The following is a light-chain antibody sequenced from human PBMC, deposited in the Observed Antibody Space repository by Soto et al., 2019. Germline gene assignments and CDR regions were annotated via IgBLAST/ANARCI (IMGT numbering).Light chain of an antibody. CDR3: QQSYRSPYT. CDR2: GAS. Sequence: IQLTQSQSSLSASVGDSVTVTCRASQSINLYLNWYQQKPGKAPTLLIYGASTLQSGVPSRFSGGGSRTDFTLTISSLQTEDFATYYCQQSYRSPYTFGQGTKLEI. CDR1: QSINLY. V-gene: IGKV1-39*01. J-gene: IGKJ2*01.